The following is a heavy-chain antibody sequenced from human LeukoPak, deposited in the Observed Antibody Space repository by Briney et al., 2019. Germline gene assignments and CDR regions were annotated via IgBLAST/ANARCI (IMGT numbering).Heavy chain of an antibody. Sequence: ASVKVSCKASGYTFTDYFMHWVRQAPGQGLEWMGWINPNSGGTNFAQKFQGRVTMTRDTSTSTAYMELSSLTSDDTAVYYCATRSTSGYSYGYTNAFDIWGQGTMVTVSS. D-gene: IGHD5-18*01. CDR1: GYTFTDYF. CDR2: INPNSGGT. V-gene: IGHV1-2*02. J-gene: IGHJ3*02. CDR3: ATRSTSGYSYGYTNAFDI.